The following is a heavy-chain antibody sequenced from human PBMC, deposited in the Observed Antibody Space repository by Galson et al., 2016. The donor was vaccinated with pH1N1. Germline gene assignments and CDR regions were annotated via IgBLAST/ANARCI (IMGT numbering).Heavy chain of an antibody. V-gene: IGHV1-69*13. J-gene: IGHJ6*02. CDR1: GGSFAKYA. CDR2: IIPIYGTA. Sequence: SVKVSCKASGGSFAKYAVSWVRQAPGQGLEWMGRIIPIYGTANYAQKFQGRVTITADEYTNTVYMELNSLISEDTAIYYCARPGRTETTKEGFAWGYGMDVWGQGTTVTVSS. CDR3: ARPGRTETTKEGFAWGYGMDV. D-gene: IGHD1-1*01.